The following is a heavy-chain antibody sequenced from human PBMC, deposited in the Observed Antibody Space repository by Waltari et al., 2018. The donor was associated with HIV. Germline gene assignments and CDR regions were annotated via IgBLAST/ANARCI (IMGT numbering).Heavy chain of an antibody. CDR2: INCGKGNT. Sequence: QVQLVQSGAEVAKPGASVRLSCKTSGYPFVDYAIHWVRQAPGQGLEWMGWINCGKGNTRYSETSQGRFTITRDASAATAYLEVTNLRSEDTALYYCAREPIISVANNAFDVWGLGSMVTVSS. V-gene: IGHV1-3*01. J-gene: IGHJ3*01. CDR1: GYPFVDYA. D-gene: IGHD6-19*01. CDR3: AREPIISVANNAFDV.